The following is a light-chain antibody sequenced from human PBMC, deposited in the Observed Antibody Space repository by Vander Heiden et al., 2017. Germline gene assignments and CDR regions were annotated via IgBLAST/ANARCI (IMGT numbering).Light chain of an antibody. CDR3: QQEGSSPHT. V-gene: IGKV3-20*01. CDR2: GAS. CDR1: QSVSSRH. Sequence: EIVLTQSPGTLSLSPGERATLSCRASQSVSSRHLAWYQQRPGQAPRLLIYGASSRATGIPDTFSGSGSGTDFTLTISRLEPEDFAVYYCQQEGSSPHTFGQRTKLEIK. J-gene: IGKJ2*01.